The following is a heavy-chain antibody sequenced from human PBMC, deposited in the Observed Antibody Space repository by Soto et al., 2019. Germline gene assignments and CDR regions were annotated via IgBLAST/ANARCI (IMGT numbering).Heavy chain of an antibody. J-gene: IGHJ4*02. CDR1: GFSLNTDGEG. D-gene: IGHD3-10*01. CDR3: AHSRNLITEDAQVGDFDY. Sequence: QITLKESGPTQVKPTQTLTLTCSFSGFSLNTDGEGVGWVRQHPGEALEWLALIYWDDDERYSPSLKTRLTITKDPSKNQVVLIMTNMDPVDTATYYCAHSRNLITEDAQVGDFDYWGKGTLVTVSS. V-gene: IGHV2-5*02. CDR2: IYWDDDE.